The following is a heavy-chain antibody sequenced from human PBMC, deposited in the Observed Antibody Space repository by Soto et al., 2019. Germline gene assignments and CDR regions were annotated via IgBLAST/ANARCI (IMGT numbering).Heavy chain of an antibody. V-gene: IGHV1-69*01. CDR2: IIPVFDTV. J-gene: IGHJ4*02. CDR3: ARGGSGYVWFNEF. D-gene: IGHD3-22*01. Sequence: VKVSCKYTGGPFSSYADSWVRQAPGQGLEWMGGIIPVFDTVYYAQKFQGRVTITADESTNTAYMELSSLRSEDTAMYYCARGGSGYVWFNEFWGQGTLVTVSS. CDR1: GGPFSSYA.